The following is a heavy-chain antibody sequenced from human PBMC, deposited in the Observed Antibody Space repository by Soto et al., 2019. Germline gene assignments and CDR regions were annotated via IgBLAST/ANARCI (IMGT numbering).Heavy chain of an antibody. CDR1: GFTVSSNY. CDR3: ARDGARPRIDDFDI. CDR2: IYSGGST. Sequence: GWSLRLSCAASGFTVSSNYMSWVRQAPGKGLEWVSVIYSGGSTYYADSVKGRFTISRDNSKNTLYLQMNSLRAEDTAVYYCARDGARPRIDDFDIWGQGTMVTVSS. D-gene: IGHD6-6*01. V-gene: IGHV3-53*01. J-gene: IGHJ3*02.